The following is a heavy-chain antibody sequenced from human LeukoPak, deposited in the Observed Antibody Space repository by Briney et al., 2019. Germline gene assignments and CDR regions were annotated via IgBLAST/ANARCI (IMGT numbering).Heavy chain of an antibody. Sequence: GGSLRLSCAASEFTFSTYWMHWVRQAPGKGLVWVSHINPDGTTTNYADSVKGRFTISRDNAKNTLYLQMNSLRAEDTAVYYCIRGIRDYYRVDYWGQGTLVTVSS. V-gene: IGHV3-74*01. J-gene: IGHJ4*02. D-gene: IGHD3-22*01. CDR1: EFTFSTYW. CDR3: IRGIRDYYRVDY. CDR2: INPDGTTT.